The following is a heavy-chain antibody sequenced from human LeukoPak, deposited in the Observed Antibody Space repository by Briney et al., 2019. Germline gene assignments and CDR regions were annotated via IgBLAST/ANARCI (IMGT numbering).Heavy chain of an antibody. Sequence: GGTLRLSCVVSGFTFSNYAMSWVRQAPGKGLEWVSVISGTGGSTDHADSVKGRFTISRDNSRNTVYLQMNSLRAEDTAVYYCAKGTQSVGTTLVDYWGQGTLVTVSS. D-gene: IGHD2/OR15-2a*01. V-gene: IGHV3-23*01. J-gene: IGHJ4*02. CDR1: GFTFSNYA. CDR3: AKGTQSVGTTLVDY. CDR2: ISGTGGST.